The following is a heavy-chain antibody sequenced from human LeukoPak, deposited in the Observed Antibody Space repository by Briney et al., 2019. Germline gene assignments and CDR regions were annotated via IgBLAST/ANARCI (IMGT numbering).Heavy chain of an antibody. Sequence: SVKVSCXASGGTFSSYAISWVRQAPGQGLEWMGRIIPIFGTANYAQKFQGRVTITTDESTSTAYMELSSLRSEDTAVYYCARDRVSGYYSFDYWGQGTLVTVSS. CDR2: IIPIFGTA. J-gene: IGHJ4*02. D-gene: IGHD3-22*01. V-gene: IGHV1-69*05. CDR3: ARDRVSGYYSFDY. CDR1: GGTFSSYA.